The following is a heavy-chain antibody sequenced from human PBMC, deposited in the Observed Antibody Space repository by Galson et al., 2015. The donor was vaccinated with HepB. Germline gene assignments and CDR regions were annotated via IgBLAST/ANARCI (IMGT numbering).Heavy chain of an antibody. CDR1: GYTFTSYG. Sequence: SVKVSCKASGYTFTSYGISWVRQAPGQGLEWMGWISAYNGNTNYAQKLQGRVTMTTDTSTSTAYMDQRSLRSDDTAVYYCARVSRDGYNPLPFDYWGQGTLVTVSS. CDR3: ARVSRDGYNPLPFDY. CDR2: ISAYNGNT. V-gene: IGHV1-18*01. J-gene: IGHJ4*02. D-gene: IGHD5-24*01.